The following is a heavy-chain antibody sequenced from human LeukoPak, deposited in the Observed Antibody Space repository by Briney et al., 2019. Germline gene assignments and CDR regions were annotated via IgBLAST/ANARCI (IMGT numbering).Heavy chain of an antibody. V-gene: IGHV5-51*01. CDR2: IYPGDSDT. J-gene: IGHJ5*02. D-gene: IGHD6-13*01. CDR1: GYSFNSYW. Sequence: GESLKISCKGSGYSFNSYWIGWVRQMPGKGLEWMGIIYPGDSDTRYSPSFQGQVTISADKSISTAYLQWSSLKASDTAMYYCARHRYGSSSWYGGWFDPWGQGTLVTVSS. CDR3: ARHRYGSSSWYGGWFDP.